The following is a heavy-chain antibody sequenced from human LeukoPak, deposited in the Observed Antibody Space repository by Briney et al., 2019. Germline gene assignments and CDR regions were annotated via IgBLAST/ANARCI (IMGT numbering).Heavy chain of an antibody. CDR3: ARQIASAGTAGFDF. J-gene: IGHJ4*02. V-gene: IGHV4-4*07. CDR2: IYSTGST. Sequence: SETLSLTCTVSGGSISSYYWSWIRQPAGKGLEWIGRIYSTGSTNYNPTLKSRVTMSVDTSKNQYSLRLRSVTAADTAVYYCARQIASAGTAGFDFWGQGALVTVSS. CDR1: GGSISSYY. D-gene: IGHD6-13*01.